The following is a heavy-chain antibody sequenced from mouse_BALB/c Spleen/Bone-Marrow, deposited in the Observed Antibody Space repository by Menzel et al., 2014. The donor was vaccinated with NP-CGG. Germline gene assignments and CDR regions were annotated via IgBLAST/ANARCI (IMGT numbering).Heavy chain of an antibody. J-gene: IGHJ3*01. V-gene: IGHV3-8*02. CDR2: ISYSGST. Sequence: LQQSGPSLVKPSQTLSLTCSVTGDSITSGYWNWIRKFPGNKLEYMGYISYSGSTYYNPSLKSRISITRDTSKNQYYLQLNSVTTEDTATYYCASPLITTVVAPFAYWGQGTLVTVSA. CDR1: GDSITSGY. D-gene: IGHD1-1*01. CDR3: ASPLITTVVAPFAY.